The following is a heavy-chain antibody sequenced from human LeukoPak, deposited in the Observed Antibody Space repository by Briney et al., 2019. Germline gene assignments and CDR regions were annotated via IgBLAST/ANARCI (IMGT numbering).Heavy chain of an antibody. D-gene: IGHD3-22*01. Sequence: SVKVSCKASGGTFSSYAISWVRQAPGQGLEWMGGIIPIFGTANYAQKFQGRVTITTDESSSTAYMELSSLRSEDTAVYYCARDMKSSVGSSGYYYWDYWGQGTLVTVSS. V-gene: IGHV1-69*05. J-gene: IGHJ4*02. CDR3: ARDMKSSVGSSGYYYWDY. CDR1: GGTFSSYA. CDR2: IIPIFGTA.